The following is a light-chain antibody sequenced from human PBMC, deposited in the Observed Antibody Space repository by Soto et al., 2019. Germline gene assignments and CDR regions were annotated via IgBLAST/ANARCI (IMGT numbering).Light chain of an antibody. CDR2: AAS. Sequence: DIQMTQSPSSLSASVGDRVTITCRASQSIVRYLNWYQQKPGKAPNLLIYAASSLESGVPSRFSGSGSGTDFTLTISNLQPEDFATYYCQQSYATPPWTFGQGTKVDIK. J-gene: IGKJ1*01. CDR3: QQSYATPPWT. V-gene: IGKV1-39*01. CDR1: QSIVRY.